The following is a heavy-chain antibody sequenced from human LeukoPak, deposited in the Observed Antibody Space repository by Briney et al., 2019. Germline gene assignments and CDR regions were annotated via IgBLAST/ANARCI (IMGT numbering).Heavy chain of an antibody. CDR3: ARDAPWYSSSWYAVDAFDI. CDR1: GGSFSGYY. CDR2: ICYSGST. J-gene: IGHJ3*02. Sequence: SETLSLTCAVYGGSFSGYYWSWIRQPPGKGLEWIGYICYSGSTNYNPSLKSRVTISVDTSKNQFSLKLSSVTAADTAVYYCARDAPWYSSSWYAVDAFDIWGQGTMVTVSS. V-gene: IGHV4-59*01. D-gene: IGHD6-13*01.